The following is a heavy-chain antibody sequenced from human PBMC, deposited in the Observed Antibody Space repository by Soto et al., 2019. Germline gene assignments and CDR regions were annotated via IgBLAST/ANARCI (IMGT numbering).Heavy chain of an antibody. CDR3: ASTDYVAYYMDV. J-gene: IGHJ6*03. D-gene: IGHD3-10*02. V-gene: IGHV4-59*12. CDR2: VFYTGRA. Sequence: PSETLSLTCTVSGGSLGSYYWSWIRQPPGKGLEWIGYVFYTGRANYNASLKSRVSISLDTSNYQFSLKLSSVTAADTAVYYCASTDYVAYYMDVWGQGTTVTVSS. CDR1: GGSLGSYY.